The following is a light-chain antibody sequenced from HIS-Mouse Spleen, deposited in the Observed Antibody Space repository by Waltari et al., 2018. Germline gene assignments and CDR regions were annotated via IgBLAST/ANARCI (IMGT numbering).Light chain of an antibody. J-gene: IGKJ4*01. V-gene: IGKV3-11*01. CDR1: QSVSSY. CDR3: QQRSNWPPIT. Sequence: EIVFTQSPATLSLSPGARATLSCRASQSVSSYLAWYQQKPGQAPRLLIYDASNRATGIPARFSGSGSGTDFTLTISSLEPEDFAVYYCQQRSNWPPITFGGGTKVEIK. CDR2: DAS.